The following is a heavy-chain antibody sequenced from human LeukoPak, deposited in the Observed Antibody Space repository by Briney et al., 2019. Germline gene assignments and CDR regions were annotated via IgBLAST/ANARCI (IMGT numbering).Heavy chain of an antibody. V-gene: IGHV4-34*01. CDR3: ARHSRNYDYVWGSYRPASYYYYYMDV. Sequence: SETLSLTCAVYGGSFSGYYWSWIRQPPGKGLEWIGEINHSGSTNYNPSLKSRVTISVDTSKNQFSLKLSSVTAADTAVYYCARHSRNYDYVWGSYRPASYYYYYMDVWGKGTTVTVSS. CDR1: GGSFSGYY. CDR2: INHSGST. D-gene: IGHD3-16*02. J-gene: IGHJ6*03.